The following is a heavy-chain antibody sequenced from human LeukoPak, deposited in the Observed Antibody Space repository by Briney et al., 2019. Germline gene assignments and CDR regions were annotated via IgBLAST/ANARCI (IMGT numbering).Heavy chain of an antibody. V-gene: IGHV4-34*01. D-gene: IGHD5-24*01. Sequence: SETLSLTCAVYGGSFRGYYWGWIRQPPGKGLEWIGNIYHSGSTYYNPSLKSRVTISVDTSKNQFSLKLSSVTAADTAVYYCARLMVATTNFDYWGQGTLVTVSS. CDR2: IYHSGST. CDR3: ARLMVATTNFDY. J-gene: IGHJ4*02. CDR1: GGSFRGYY.